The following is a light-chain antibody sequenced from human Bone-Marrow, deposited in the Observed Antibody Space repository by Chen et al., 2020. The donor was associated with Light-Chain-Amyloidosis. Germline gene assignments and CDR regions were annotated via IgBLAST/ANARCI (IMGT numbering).Light chain of an antibody. V-gene: IGLV2-23*01. CDR2: EGS. Sequence: QSALTQPAPVSGSPGQSITISSPGTSSDVGSYNLVSWYQQHPGKAPKLMIYEGSKRPSGVSNRFSGSKSGNTASLTISGLQAEDEADYYCCSYAGSSTYVFGTGTKVTVL. CDR1: SSDVGSYNL. CDR3: CSYAGSSTYV. J-gene: IGLJ1*01.